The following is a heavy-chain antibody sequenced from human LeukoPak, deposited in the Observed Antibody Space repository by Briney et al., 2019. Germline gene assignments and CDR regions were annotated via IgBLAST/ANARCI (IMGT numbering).Heavy chain of an antibody. CDR3: ANDLPGDY. Sequence: PGGSLRLSCAASGFTFSSYGMHWVRQAPGKGLEWVAVISYDGSNKYYADSVKGRFTISRDNSKNTLYLQMNSLRAEDTAVYYRANDLPGDYWGQGTLVTVSS. CDR1: GFTFSSYG. CDR2: ISYDGSNK. V-gene: IGHV3-30*18. J-gene: IGHJ4*02. D-gene: IGHD1-14*01.